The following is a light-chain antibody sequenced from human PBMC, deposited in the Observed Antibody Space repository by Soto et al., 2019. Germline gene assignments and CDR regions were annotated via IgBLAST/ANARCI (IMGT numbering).Light chain of an antibody. CDR2: GAS. CDR1: ESISSSY. J-gene: IGKJ2*01. CDR3: QQYSASPRT. Sequence: PGESATLSCRTSESISSSYLAWYQQRPGQPPRLLIYGASKTATGIPDRFSGSGSGTDFTLSISRLEPEDFGMYYCQQYSASPRTFGQGTKLEIK. V-gene: IGKV3-20*01.